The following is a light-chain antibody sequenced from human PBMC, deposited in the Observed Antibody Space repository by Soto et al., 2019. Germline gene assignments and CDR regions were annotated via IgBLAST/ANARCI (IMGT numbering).Light chain of an antibody. CDR1: QSIGSF. CDR3: QHRSNWPLP. Sequence: EIVLTQSPATLSLSPGERATLSCRASQSIGSFLAWYQQRPGQAPRLLIYDASNRATGIPARFRGSGSGTDFTLTVSSLEPEDFAVYYCQHRSNWPLPVGGGTKVEIK. J-gene: IGKJ4*01. V-gene: IGKV3-11*01. CDR2: DAS.